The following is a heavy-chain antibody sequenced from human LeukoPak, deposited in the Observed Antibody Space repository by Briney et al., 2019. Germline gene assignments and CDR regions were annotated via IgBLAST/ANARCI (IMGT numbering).Heavy chain of an antibody. CDR3: ARGPLNYHDSSSAFDI. D-gene: IGHD3-22*01. V-gene: IGHV1-69*05. CDR1: GGTFSSYA. Sequence: SVKVSCKASGGTFSSYAISWVRQAPGQGLEWMGGIIPIFGTANYAQKFQGRVTITTDESTSTAYMELSSLRSEDTAVYYCARGPLNYHDSSSAFDIWGQGTMVTVSS. CDR2: IIPIFGTA. J-gene: IGHJ3*02.